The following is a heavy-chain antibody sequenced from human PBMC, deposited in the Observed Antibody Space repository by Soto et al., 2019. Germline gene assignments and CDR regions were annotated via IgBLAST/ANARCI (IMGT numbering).Heavy chain of an antibody. Sequence: ASVKVSCKASGYTFTGYYMHWVRQAPGQGLEWMGWINPNSGGTNYAQKFQGWVTMTRDTSISTAYMELSRPRSDDTAVYYCARALSPYYYGSGSHIAYYYYGMDVWGQGTTVTVSS. D-gene: IGHD3-10*01. V-gene: IGHV1-2*04. CDR1: GYTFTGYY. J-gene: IGHJ6*02. CDR2: INPNSGGT. CDR3: ARALSPYYYGSGSHIAYYYYGMDV.